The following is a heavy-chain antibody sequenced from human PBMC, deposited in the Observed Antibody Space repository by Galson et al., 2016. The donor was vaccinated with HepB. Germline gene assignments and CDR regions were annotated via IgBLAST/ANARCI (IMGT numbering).Heavy chain of an antibody. CDR2: IRGNSGTI. V-gene: IGHV3-9*02. CDR1: GFTSDDYS. CDR3: AKHRGTSPNILDS. Sequence: SLRPSCAASGFTSDDYSMHWVRQVPGKGLEWVSGIRGNSGTIGYADSVKGRITISRDNTKNSLYLQMNSLRAEDTAFYFCAKHRGTSPNILDSWGQGTLVTVSS. D-gene: IGHD2/OR15-2a*01. J-gene: IGHJ4*02.